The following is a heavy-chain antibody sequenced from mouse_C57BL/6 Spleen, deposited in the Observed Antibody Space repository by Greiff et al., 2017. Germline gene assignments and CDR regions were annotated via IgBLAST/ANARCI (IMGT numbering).Heavy chain of an antibody. Sequence: QVQLQQPGAELVMPGASVKLSCKASGYTFTSYWMHWVKQRPGQGLEWIGEIDPSDSYTNYNQQFKGKSTVTVDKSSSTASMQLSSLTSDDSAVYYCARRWITTVEDYFDYWGQGTTLTVSS. D-gene: IGHD1-1*01. CDR2: IDPSDSYT. CDR1: GYTFTSYW. CDR3: ARRWITTVEDYFDY. V-gene: IGHV1-69*01. J-gene: IGHJ2*01.